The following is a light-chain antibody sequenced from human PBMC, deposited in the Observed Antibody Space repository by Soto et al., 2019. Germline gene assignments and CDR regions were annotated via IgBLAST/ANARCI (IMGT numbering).Light chain of an antibody. J-gene: IGLJ3*02. CDR1: SSNIGAGSD. Sequence: QAVVTQPPSVSGVSGQRVTISCTGSSSNIGAGSDVHWYQQLPGTAPKLLIAGDTTRPSGVPDRFSGSKSGASASLAITGLRAEDEADYYCQSYDSSLSASVFGGGTKVTVL. CDR3: QSYDSSLSASV. V-gene: IGLV1-40*01. CDR2: GDT.